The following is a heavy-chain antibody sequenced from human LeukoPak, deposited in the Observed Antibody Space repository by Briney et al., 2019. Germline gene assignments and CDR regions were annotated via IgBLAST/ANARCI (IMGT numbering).Heavy chain of an antibody. CDR3: TRVSELSHDY. CDR2: IKRDGSER. CDR1: GFTFSTYW. J-gene: IGHJ4*02. D-gene: IGHD1-7*01. Sequence: GGSLRLSCAASGFTFSTYWMSWVRQAPGKGLEWVANIKRDGSERHYVDSVKGRFSVSRDNAKNSLYLQMDSLRVEDTVVYYSTRVSELSHDYWGQGTLVTVSS. V-gene: IGHV3-7*01.